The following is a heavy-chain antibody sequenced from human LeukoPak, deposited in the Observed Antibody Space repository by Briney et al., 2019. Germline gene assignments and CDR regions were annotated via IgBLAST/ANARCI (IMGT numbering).Heavy chain of an antibody. CDR2: ISGSGGST. CDR3: AKNERLLLWFGELYY. D-gene: IGHD3-10*01. V-gene: IGHV3-23*01. J-gene: IGHJ4*02. Sequence: PGGSLRLSCAASGFTFSSYAMSWVRQAPGKGLEWVSAISGSGGSTYYADSVKGRFTISRDNSKNTLYLQMNSLRAEDTAVYYCAKNERLLLWFGELYYWGQGTLVTVSS. CDR1: GFTFSSYA.